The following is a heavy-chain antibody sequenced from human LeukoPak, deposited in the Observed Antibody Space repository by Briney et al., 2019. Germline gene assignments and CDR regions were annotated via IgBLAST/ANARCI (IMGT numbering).Heavy chain of an antibody. CDR2: INPSGGST. Sequence: ASVKVSCKASGYTFTSYYIHWVRQAPGQGLEWMGIINPSGGSTSYAQKFQGRVTMTRDTSTSTVYMELSSLRSEDTAVYYCAKDRPHPSDEPTNFDYWGQGTLVTVSS. CDR1: GYTFTSYY. V-gene: IGHV1-46*01. J-gene: IGHJ4*02. CDR3: AKDRPHPSDEPTNFDY. D-gene: IGHD1-14*01.